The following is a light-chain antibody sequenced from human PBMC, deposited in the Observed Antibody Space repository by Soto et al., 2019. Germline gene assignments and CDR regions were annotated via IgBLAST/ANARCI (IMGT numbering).Light chain of an antibody. CDR2: RAS. Sequence: DIQMTQSPSTLSASVGDRVIITCRASQSISSWLAWYQQKPGKAPNLLIYRASTLKSGIPSRFSGSGSGTEFTLTISSLQPDDFATYYCKQYDRASWTFGQGTKVEIK. V-gene: IGKV1-5*03. CDR3: KQYDRASWT. CDR1: QSISSW. J-gene: IGKJ1*01.